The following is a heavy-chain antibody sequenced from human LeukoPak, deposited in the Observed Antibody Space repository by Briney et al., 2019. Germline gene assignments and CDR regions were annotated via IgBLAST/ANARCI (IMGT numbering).Heavy chain of an antibody. Sequence: VKVSCKASGYTFTSYDINWVRQATGQGLEWMGWMNPNSGNTGYAQKFQGRVTLTRNTSISTAYMELSSLRSEDTAVYYCARRARTSGLRYCSGGSCYLWFDPWGQGTLVTVSS. CDR2: MNPNSGNT. CDR3: ARRARTSGLRYCSGGSCYLWFDP. V-gene: IGHV1-8*01. CDR1: GYTFTSYD. D-gene: IGHD2-15*01. J-gene: IGHJ5*02.